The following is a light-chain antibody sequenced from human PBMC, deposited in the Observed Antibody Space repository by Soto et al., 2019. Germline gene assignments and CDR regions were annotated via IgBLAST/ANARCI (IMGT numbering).Light chain of an antibody. V-gene: IGLV2-14*01. CDR1: SSDVGAYNY. CDR3: VSYTTVSTWV. Sequence: QSALTQPASVSGSPGQSITISCTGTSSDVGAYNYVSWYQQHPGKVPKLMIYDVSNRPSGVSNRFSGSKSGNTASLTISGLQAEDEDDYYCVSYTTVSTWVFGGGTKLTVL. CDR2: DVS. J-gene: IGLJ3*02.